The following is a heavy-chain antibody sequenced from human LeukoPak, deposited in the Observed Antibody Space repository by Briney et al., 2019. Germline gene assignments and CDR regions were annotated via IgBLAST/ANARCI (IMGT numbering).Heavy chain of an antibody. Sequence: SETLPLTCTVSGGSITNYYWSWIRQPPGKGLEWIGYIYYTGNTDYNPSLKSRVTISVDTSKNQFSLKLSSVTAADTAVYYCARGGYFDWNYYYGMDVWGQGTTVTVSS. CDR1: GGSITNYY. CDR3: ARGGYFDWNYYYGMDV. CDR2: IYYTGNT. D-gene: IGHD3-9*01. J-gene: IGHJ6*02. V-gene: IGHV4-59*08.